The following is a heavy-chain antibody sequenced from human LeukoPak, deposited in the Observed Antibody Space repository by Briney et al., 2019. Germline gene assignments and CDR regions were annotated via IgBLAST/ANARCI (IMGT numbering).Heavy chain of an antibody. CDR2: IYYSGST. CDR1: GGSISSGGYY. D-gene: IGHD3-10*01. J-gene: IGHJ6*04. V-gene: IGHV4-31*03. CDR3: AREVLRGVRGVMVPPYYYYGMDV. Sequence: SETLSLTCTVSGGSISSGGYYWSWIRQHPGKGLEWIGYIYYSGSTYYNPSLKSRVTISVDTSKNQFSLKLSSATAADTAVYYCAREVLRGVRGVMVPPYYYYGMDVWGKGTTVTVSS.